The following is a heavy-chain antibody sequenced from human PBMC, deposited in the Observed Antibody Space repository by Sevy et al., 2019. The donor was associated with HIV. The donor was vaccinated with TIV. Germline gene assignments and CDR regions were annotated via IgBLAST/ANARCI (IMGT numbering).Heavy chain of an antibody. J-gene: IGHJ4*02. CDR2: IYPGDSAT. CDR3: ARYPIVVVPAAEYYFDY. CDR1: GYTFTNYL. D-gene: IGHD2-2*01. V-gene: IGHV5-51*01. Sequence: GESLKISCKGSGYTFTNYLIGWVRQMPGKGLEWMGIIYPGDSATRYSLSFQGQVTISADKSISTAYLQWSSLKASDTAMYYCARYPIVVVPAAEYYFDYWGQGTLVTVSS.